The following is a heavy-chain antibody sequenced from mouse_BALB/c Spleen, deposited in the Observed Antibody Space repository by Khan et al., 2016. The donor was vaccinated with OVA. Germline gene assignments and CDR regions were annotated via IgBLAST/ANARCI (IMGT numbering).Heavy chain of an antibody. J-gene: IGHJ1*01. V-gene: IGHV2-6-4*01. Sequence: QVQLKESGPGLVAPSQSLSITCTVSGFSLSRYSVHWVRQPPGKGLEWLGMIWVGGSTDYNSALKSRLSISKDNSKSQVFLKTNSLQTDDTGMYYCARKRDGGSYWDFDVWGAGTTVTVSS. D-gene: IGHD3-3*01. CDR1: GFSLSRYS. CDR2: IWVGGST. CDR3: ARKRDGGSYWDFDV.